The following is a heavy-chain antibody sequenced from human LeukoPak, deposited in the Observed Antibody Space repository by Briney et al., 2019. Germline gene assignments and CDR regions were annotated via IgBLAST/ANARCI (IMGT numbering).Heavy chain of an antibody. CDR3: ARDVRY. V-gene: IGHV4-59*01. Sequence: SETLSLTCTVSGGSISSYYWSWIRQPPGKGLEWIGYIYYSGSTSYNPSLKSRVTISVDTSKNQFSLKPSSVTAADTAVYYCARDVRYWGQGTLVTVSS. CDR2: IYYSGST. CDR1: GGSISSYY. J-gene: IGHJ4*02. D-gene: IGHD3-10*02.